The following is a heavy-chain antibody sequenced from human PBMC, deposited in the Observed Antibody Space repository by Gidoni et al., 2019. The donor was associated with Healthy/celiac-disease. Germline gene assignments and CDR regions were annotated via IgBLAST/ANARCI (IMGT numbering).Heavy chain of an antibody. Sequence: QVQLVQSGAEVKKPGSSVKVSCKASGGTFSSYAISWVRQAPGQGLEWMVGIIPIFGTANYAQKFQGRVTITADKSTSTAYMELSSLRSEDTAVYYCARVGAYYYDSSGSGGFDYWGQGTLVTVSS. CDR1: GGTFSSYA. D-gene: IGHD3-22*01. CDR3: ARVGAYYYDSSGSGGFDY. J-gene: IGHJ4*02. V-gene: IGHV1-69*06. CDR2: IIPIFGTA.